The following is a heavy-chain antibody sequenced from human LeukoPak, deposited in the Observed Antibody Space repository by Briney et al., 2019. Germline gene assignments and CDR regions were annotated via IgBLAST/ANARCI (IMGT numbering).Heavy chain of an antibody. CDR3: ARILADGYNSNY. Sequence: GASVKVSCKASGYTFTGYYMHWVRQAPGQGLEWMGWINPNSGGTNYAQKFQGRVTMTRDTSISTAYMELSRLGSDDTAVYYCARILADGYNSNYWGQGTLVTVSS. CDR2: INPNSGGT. CDR1: GYTFTGYY. D-gene: IGHD5-24*01. V-gene: IGHV1-2*02. J-gene: IGHJ4*02.